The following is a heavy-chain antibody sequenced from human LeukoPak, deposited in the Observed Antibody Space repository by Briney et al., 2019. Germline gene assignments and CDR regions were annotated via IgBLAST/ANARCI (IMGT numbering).Heavy chain of an antibody. J-gene: IGHJ5*02. CDR2: TYDSGNT. V-gene: IGHV4-39*01. CDR3: ARHDCDSSRCSVNWFNP. D-gene: IGHD2/OR15-2a*01. CDR1: GVSMSSSPYY. Sequence: SETLSLTCTVSGVSMSSSPYYWGWIRQPPGKGLEWIGTTYDSGNTNYNPSLRSRLTISVDTSRNQFSLKLSSVTAADTAVYYCARHDCDSSRCSVNWFNPWGQGTLVTVSS.